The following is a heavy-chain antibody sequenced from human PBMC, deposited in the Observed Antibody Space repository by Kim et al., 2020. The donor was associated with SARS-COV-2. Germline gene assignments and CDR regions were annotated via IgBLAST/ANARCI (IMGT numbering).Heavy chain of an antibody. Sequence: GGSLRLSCAASGFTFSSYSMNWVRQAPGKGLEWVSSISSSSSYIYYADSVKGRFTISRDNAKNSLYLQMNSLRAEDTAVYYCARDPRYNWNDADAFDIWGQGTMVTVSS. CDR2: ISSSSSYI. V-gene: IGHV3-21*01. CDR1: GFTFSSYS. D-gene: IGHD1-1*01. J-gene: IGHJ3*02. CDR3: ARDPRYNWNDADAFDI.